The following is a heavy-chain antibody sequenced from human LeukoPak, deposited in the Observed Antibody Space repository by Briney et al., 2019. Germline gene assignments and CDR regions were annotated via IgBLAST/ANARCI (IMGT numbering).Heavy chain of an antibody. J-gene: IGHJ4*02. V-gene: IGHV1-18*01. CDR2: ISAYNGNT. Sequence: ASVKVSCKASGYTFTSYGISWVRQAPGQGLEWMGWISAYNGNTNYAQKLQGRVTMTTDTSTSTAYMELSSLRSEDTAVYYCARTLSGHYDVLTGYEFGYFDYWGQGTLVTVSS. CDR3: ARTLSGHYDVLTGYEFGYFDY. CDR1: GYTFTSYG. D-gene: IGHD3-9*01.